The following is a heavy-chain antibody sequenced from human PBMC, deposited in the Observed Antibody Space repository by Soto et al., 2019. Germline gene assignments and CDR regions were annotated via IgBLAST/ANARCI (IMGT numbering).Heavy chain of an antibody. J-gene: IGHJ6*02. CDR2: IIPIFGTA. V-gene: IGHV1-69*13. D-gene: IGHD2-2*01. CDR3: ARGPIVVVPAAIHVLDV. CDR1: GGTFSSYA. Sequence: ASVKVSCKASGGTFSSYAISWVRQAPGQGLEWMGGIIPIFGTANYAQKFQGRVTITADESTSTAYMELSSLRSEDTAVYYCARGPIVVVPAAIHVLDVWGQGTTVTVS.